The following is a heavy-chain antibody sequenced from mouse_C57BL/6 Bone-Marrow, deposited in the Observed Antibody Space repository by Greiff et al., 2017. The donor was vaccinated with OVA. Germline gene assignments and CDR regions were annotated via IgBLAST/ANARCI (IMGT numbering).Heavy chain of an antibody. CDR3: ARWLQDY. V-gene: IGHV1-82*01. Sequence: VQRVESGPELVKPGASVKISCKASGYAFSSSWMNWVKQRPGKGLEWIGRIYPGDGDTNYNGKFKGKATLTADKSSSTAYMQLSSLTSEDSAVYFCARWLQDYWGQGTTLTVSS. J-gene: IGHJ2*01. CDR1: GYAFSSSW. D-gene: IGHD2-2*01. CDR2: IYPGDGDT.